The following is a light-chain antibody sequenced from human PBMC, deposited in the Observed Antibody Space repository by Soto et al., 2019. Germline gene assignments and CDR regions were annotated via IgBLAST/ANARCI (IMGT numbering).Light chain of an antibody. Sequence: IQLTKSPSSLSASVGDRVTITCRASQGISSYLAWYQQKPGKAPKLLIYAASTLQSGVPSRFSGSGSGTDFTLTISSLQPEGFATYYCQQLNSYLFGGGTKVEIK. CDR2: AAS. J-gene: IGKJ4*01. V-gene: IGKV1-9*01. CDR3: QQLNSYL. CDR1: QGISSY.